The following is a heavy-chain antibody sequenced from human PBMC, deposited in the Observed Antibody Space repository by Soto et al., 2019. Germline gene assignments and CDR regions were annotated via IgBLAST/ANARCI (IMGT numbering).Heavy chain of an antibody. CDR3: AKEQSSGYYRVVDH. CDR2: ITYDGGSE. CDR1: GFTLSSCG. J-gene: IGHJ4*02. V-gene: IGHV3-30*18. Sequence: QVQVVESGGGVVQPGRSLRLSCAASGFTLSSCGMHWVRQAPGKGLEWVGVITYDGGSEHYADFVKGRFTISRDSSEKTVYLQMNSRRVEDSAVYYCAKEQSSGYYRVVDHWGQGTLVTVSS. D-gene: IGHD6-19*01.